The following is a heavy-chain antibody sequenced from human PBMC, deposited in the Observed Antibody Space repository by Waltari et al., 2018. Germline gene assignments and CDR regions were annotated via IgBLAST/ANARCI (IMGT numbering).Heavy chain of an antibody. CDR1: GFTFSSHW. CDR2: IKEDGRES. V-gene: IGHV3-7*04. J-gene: IGHJ4*02. CDR3: ARADYGGTADYDY. Sequence: EVQLVESGGGLVQSGGSLRLSCAASGFTFSSHWMTWVRQAPGKGLEWLANIKEDGRESYYGDSVKGRFTISRDNTKNSLYLQMNSLRVEDTAVYYCARADYGGTADYDYWGQGTQVTVSS. D-gene: IGHD4-17*01.